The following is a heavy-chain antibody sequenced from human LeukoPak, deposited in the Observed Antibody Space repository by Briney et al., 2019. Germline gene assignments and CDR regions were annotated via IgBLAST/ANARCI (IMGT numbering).Heavy chain of an antibody. CDR3: ARGGPPGGSGAYSDH. D-gene: IGHD2-15*01. Sequence: VASVTVSCKASGYIFTNYGITWVRRAPGQGLEWMGWISAHNGDTNYAQKLQGRVTLTTDTSTSTVYMELKSLRSDDTAVYYCARGGPPGGSGAYSDHWGQGALVTVSS. V-gene: IGHV1-18*01. J-gene: IGHJ4*02. CDR1: GYIFTNYG. CDR2: ISAHNGDT.